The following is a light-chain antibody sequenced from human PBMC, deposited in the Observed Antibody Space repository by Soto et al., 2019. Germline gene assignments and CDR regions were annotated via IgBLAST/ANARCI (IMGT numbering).Light chain of an antibody. CDR2: AAS. Sequence: DIQMTQSPSTLSASIGDRVTITCRASQNINTWVAWYQQKPGKAPKLLIYAASSLQSGVPSRFSGSGSGTDFTLTISSLQPEDFATYYCQQANSFPLTFGGGTKVDIK. V-gene: IGKV1-12*01. CDR1: QNINTW. J-gene: IGKJ4*01. CDR3: QQANSFPLT.